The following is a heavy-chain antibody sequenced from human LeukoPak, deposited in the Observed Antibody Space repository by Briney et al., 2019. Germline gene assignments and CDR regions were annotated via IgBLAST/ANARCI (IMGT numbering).Heavy chain of an antibody. Sequence: PEASVKVSCKASGYSFVGYGITWVRQAPGQGLEWMGWFNPENGNTNYAQKVQGRVTMTTDTSTSTAYMELRSLRSDDTAVYYCARDPVLGGSYPYYWGQGTLVTVSS. V-gene: IGHV1-18*01. CDR3: ARDPVLGGSYPYY. CDR1: GYSFVGYG. D-gene: IGHD1-26*01. J-gene: IGHJ4*02. CDR2: FNPENGNT.